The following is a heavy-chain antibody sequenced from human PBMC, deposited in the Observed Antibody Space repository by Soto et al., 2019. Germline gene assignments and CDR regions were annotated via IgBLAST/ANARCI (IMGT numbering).Heavy chain of an antibody. V-gene: IGHV3-48*01. D-gene: IGHD3-16*01. CDR3: ARDLGGGYYYGMDV. J-gene: IGHJ6*02. Sequence: EVQLVESGGGLVQPGGSLRLSCAASGFTFSSYSMNWVRQAPGKGLEWVSYISSSSSTIYYEDSVKGRITISRDKAKNSLYLQKNSLRAEDPAVYYCARDLGGGYYYGMDVWGQGTTVTVSS. CDR1: GFTFSSYS. CDR2: ISSSSSTI.